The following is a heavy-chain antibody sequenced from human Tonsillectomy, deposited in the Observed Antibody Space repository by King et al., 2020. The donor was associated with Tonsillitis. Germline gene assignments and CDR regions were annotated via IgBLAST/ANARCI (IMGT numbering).Heavy chain of an antibody. J-gene: IGHJ6*02. V-gene: IGHV3-43*01. Sequence: VQLVESGGVVVQPGGSLRLSSAAAGFTFDDYTMHWVRIGPGKGQEWVSLINWDGSTTYYADSVKGRFTISRDNSKNSLYLQMNSLRTEDTALYYCAKDASAGLYYFYVMDVWGQGTPVTVSS. CDR3: AKDASAGLYYFYVMDV. CDR1: GFTFDDYT. D-gene: IGHD6-19*01. CDR2: INWDGSTT.